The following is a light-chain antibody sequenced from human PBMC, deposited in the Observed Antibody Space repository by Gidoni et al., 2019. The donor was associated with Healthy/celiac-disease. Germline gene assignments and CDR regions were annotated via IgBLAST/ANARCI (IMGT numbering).Light chain of an antibody. CDR2: GAS. V-gene: IGKV3-20*01. CDR3: QQYGSSPKT. J-gene: IGKJ1*01. CDR1: QCVSSSY. Sequence: EIVLTQSPGTLSLSPGERATLSRRASQCVSSSYLAWYQQKPGKAPRLLIYGASSRATGIPDSFSGSGSGTVFTLTISRLEPEDFAVYYCQQYGSSPKTFGQGTKVEIK.